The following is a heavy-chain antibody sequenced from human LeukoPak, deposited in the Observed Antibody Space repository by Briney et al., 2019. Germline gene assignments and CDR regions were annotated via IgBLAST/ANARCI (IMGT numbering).Heavy chain of an antibody. CDR2: IDEGGSGK. V-gene: IGHV3-7*01. CDR3: ARDRGDGYNYRSPFDS. D-gene: IGHD5-24*01. CDR1: GFLFNKYW. Sequence: GSLRLSCAASGFLFNKYWMSWVRQAPGKGLEWVGNIDEGGSGKWYVDSVKGRFTMSRDNAKNSLFLEMNSLRVEDTAIYYCARDRGDGYNYRSPFDSWGQGTLVTVSS. J-gene: IGHJ4*02.